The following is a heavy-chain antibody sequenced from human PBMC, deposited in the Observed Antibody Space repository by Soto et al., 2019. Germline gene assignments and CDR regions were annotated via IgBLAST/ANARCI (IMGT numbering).Heavy chain of an antibody. CDR2: ISWNTNTI. D-gene: IGHD2-8*01. CDR1: GFTFDDYA. CDR3: VRSARRSPLYHYSAMDV. Sequence: EVQLVESGGGLVQPGRSLRLSCAASGFTFDDYAMHWVRQAPGKGLEWVSGISWNTNTIGYAGSVKGRFTISRDNAKTSLYLQMNSLRADDTALYHCVRSARRSPLYHYSAMDVWGQGTTVTVSS. V-gene: IGHV3-9*01. J-gene: IGHJ6*02.